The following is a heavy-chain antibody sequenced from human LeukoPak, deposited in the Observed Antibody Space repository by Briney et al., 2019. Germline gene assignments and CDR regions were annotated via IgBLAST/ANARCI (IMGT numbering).Heavy chain of an antibody. D-gene: IGHD3-22*01. CDR3: ARDSYYYDSSGYRGFDY. CDR1: GGSISSSNYF. CDR2: IHTSGST. V-gene: IGHV4-61*02. J-gene: IGHJ4*02. Sequence: SETLSLTCTVSGGSISSSNYFWSWIRQPAGKGLEWIGRIHTSGSTNYNPSLKSRVTMSVDTSKNQFSLKLSSVTAADTAVYYCARDSYYYDSSGYRGFDYWGQGTLVTVSS.